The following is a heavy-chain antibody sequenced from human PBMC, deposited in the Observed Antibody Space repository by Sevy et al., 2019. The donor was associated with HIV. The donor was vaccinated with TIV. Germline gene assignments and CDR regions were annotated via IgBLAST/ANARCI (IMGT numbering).Heavy chain of an antibody. CDR2: ISSSSSTI. D-gene: IGHD1-20*01. CDR3: ARDHNWDIYYYYYYMDV. CDR1: GFTFSSYS. J-gene: IGHJ6*03. V-gene: IGHV3-48*01. Sequence: GGSLRLSCAASGFTFSSYSMNWVRQAPGKGLEWVSYISSSSSTIYYADSVKGRFTISRDNAKNSLYLQMNSLRAEDTAVYYCARDHNWDIYYYYYYMDVWGKGTTVTVSS.